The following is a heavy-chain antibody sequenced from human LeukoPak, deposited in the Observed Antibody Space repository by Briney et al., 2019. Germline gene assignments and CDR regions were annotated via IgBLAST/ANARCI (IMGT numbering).Heavy chain of an antibody. CDR1: GFTFNSYA. CDR2: VSDNGGST. V-gene: IGHV3-23*01. CDR3: AGGSGYSRIDY. J-gene: IGHJ4*02. Sequence: GGSLRLSCAASGFTFNSYAMSWVRQAPGKGLEWVSIVSDNGGSTYYAHSVKGRFTISRDNSENTLYLQMNSLRAEDTAIYYCAGGSGYSRIDYWGQGALVTVSS. D-gene: IGHD3-22*01.